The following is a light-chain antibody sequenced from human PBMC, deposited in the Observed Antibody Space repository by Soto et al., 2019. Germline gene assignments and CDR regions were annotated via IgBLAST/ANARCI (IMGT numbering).Light chain of an antibody. Sequence: EILMTQSPASLSVSPGERSTLSCRAIQSVSIKLAWYQQKPGQAPRLLIYDTSTRATGIPDRFSATGAGTDFTLTISRLEPEDFAVYYCQQRSSGPATFGPGTKVDIK. CDR2: DTS. CDR1: QSVSIK. CDR3: QQRSSGPAT. J-gene: IGKJ3*01. V-gene: IGKV3D-11*02.